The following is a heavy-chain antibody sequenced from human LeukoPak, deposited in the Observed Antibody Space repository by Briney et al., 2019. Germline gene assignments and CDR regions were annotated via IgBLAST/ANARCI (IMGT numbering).Heavy chain of an antibody. CDR2: IYYSGGT. J-gene: IGHJ4*02. V-gene: IGHV4-59*08. CDR3: ATTSTPEYYFDY. D-gene: IGHD2-2*01. Sequence: SETLSLTCTVSGGSISSYYWSWIRQPPGKGLEWIGYIYYSGGTNYNPPLKSRVTISVDTSKKQLSLKVTSVTAADTAVYYCATTSTPEYYFDYWGQGTLVTVSS. CDR1: GGSISSYY.